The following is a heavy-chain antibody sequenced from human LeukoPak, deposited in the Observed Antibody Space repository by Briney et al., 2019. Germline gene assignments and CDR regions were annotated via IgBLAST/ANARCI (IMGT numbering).Heavy chain of an antibody. Sequence: GGSLRLSCAASGFTFSSYAMAWVRQAPVKGLEWVSVITDSGINTYYTDSVKGRFTISRDNSKNTLYPQMNSLRAEDTAVYYCAKGTLGSCSGASCYPLDYWGQGTLVTVSS. D-gene: IGHD2-15*01. CDR3: AKGTLGSCSGASCYPLDY. V-gene: IGHV3-23*01. CDR2: ITDSGINT. CDR1: GFTFSSYA. J-gene: IGHJ4*02.